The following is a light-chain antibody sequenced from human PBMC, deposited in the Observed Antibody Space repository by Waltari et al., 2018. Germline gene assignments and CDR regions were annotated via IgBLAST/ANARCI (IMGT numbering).Light chain of an antibody. Sequence: SFELTQPPSVSVSPGQTASITCPGDKLGDRYTSWYQQRSGRSPVVILYQDNRRPSGIPGRFSGSNSGDTATLTISGTQASDEADYYCQAWDSRSWVFGTGTTLTVL. V-gene: IGLV3-1*01. CDR2: QDN. J-gene: IGLJ3*02. CDR3: QAWDSRSWV. CDR1: KLGDRY.